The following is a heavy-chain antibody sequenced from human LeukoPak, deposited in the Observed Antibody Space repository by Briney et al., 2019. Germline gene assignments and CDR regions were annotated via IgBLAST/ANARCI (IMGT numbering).Heavy chain of an antibody. Sequence: SGPTLVKPTQTLTLTCTFSGFALSSSEVAVGWIRQPPGKALELLALIYECDEEHCTPSLKTRLTITKDTSKNQVVLTMTNMDPVDTASYYCAHRSGGYFDYWGQGTLVTVSS. CDR3: AHRSGGYFDY. V-gene: IGHV2-5*01. D-gene: IGHD2-15*01. CDR1: GFALSSSEVA. CDR2: IYECDEE. J-gene: IGHJ4*02.